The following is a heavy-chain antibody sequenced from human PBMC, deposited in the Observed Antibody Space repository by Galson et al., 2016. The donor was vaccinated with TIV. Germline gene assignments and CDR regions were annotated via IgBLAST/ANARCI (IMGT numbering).Heavy chain of an antibody. Sequence: SVKVSCKASGGTFSSFALNWVRQAPGQGLEWIGEIIPGFGTVRYAQKFQARVTITADESATTSVMELSSLTSDDTAVYYCARTSYTPMGYWGQVTLVTVSS. CDR1: GGTFSSFA. D-gene: IGHD5-18*01. V-gene: IGHV1-69*13. CDR2: IIPGFGTV. CDR3: ARTSYTPMGY. J-gene: IGHJ4*01.